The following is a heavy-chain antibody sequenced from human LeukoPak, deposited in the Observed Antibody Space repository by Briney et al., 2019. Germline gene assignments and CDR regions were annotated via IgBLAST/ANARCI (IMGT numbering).Heavy chain of an antibody. V-gene: IGHV4-30-4*08. CDR2: IYYSRST. Sequence: PSQTLSLTCTVSGGSISSGDYYWSWIRQPPGKGLEWIGYIYYSRSTYYNPSLKSRVTISVDTSKNQFSLKLNSVTAADTAVYYCARYGSGYYYWDYWGQGTLVTVSS. D-gene: IGHD3-3*01. J-gene: IGHJ4*02. CDR1: GGSISSGDYY. CDR3: ARYGSGYYYWDY.